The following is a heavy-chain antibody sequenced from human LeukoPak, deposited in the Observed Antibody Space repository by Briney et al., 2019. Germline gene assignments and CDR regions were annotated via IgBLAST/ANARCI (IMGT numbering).Heavy chain of an antibody. D-gene: IGHD3-22*01. V-gene: IGHV7-4-1*02. CDR1: GYTFSTYD. Sequence: ASVKVSCKAAGYTFSTYDISWVRQAPGQGLEWMGWINTYTGNPTYAQGFTGRFVFSLDTSVSTAYLQISSLKAEDTAVYYCARWDYDSSGYALYYFDYWGQGTLVTVSS. J-gene: IGHJ4*02. CDR2: INTYTGNP. CDR3: ARWDYDSSGYALYYFDY.